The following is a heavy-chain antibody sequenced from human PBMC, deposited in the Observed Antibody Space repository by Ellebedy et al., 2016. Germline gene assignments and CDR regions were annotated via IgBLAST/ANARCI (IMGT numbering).Heavy chain of an antibody. CDR1: GYTFTNSG. D-gene: IGHD3-10*01. J-gene: IGHJ4*02. V-gene: IGHV1-3*04. CDR3: ATSFRAVRGVSTYFDH. CDR2: INTDNGNT. Sequence: ASVKVSXKASGYTFTNSGLHWLRQAPGQKIEWMGSINTDNGNTKYSQHFQARVTITRDTSATTAYLKLSSLRSQDTAFYFCATSFRAVRGVSTYFDHWGQGTLVTVSP.